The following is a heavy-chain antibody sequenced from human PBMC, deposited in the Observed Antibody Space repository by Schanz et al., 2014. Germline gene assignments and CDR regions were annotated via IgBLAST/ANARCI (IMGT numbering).Heavy chain of an antibody. Sequence: EVHLLESGGGLVEPGGSLRLSCATSGFSLDIFAVSWVRQAPGKGLEWVSGFDAHDGRAYYADSAKGRFTISRDNSKSTLYVEMNSLRPADTAVYYCAKGRFGELSAFDIWGQGTMXTVSS. J-gene: IGHJ3*02. CDR3: AKGRFGELSAFDI. V-gene: IGHV3-23*01. CDR1: GFSLDIFA. D-gene: IGHD3-10*01. CDR2: FDAHDGRA.